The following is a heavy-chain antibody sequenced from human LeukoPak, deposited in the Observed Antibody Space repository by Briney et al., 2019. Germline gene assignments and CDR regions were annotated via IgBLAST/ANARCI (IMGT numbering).Heavy chain of an antibody. Sequence: GRSLRLSCAASGFTFSSYAMHWVRQAPGKGLEWVAVISYDGSNKYYADSVKGRFTISRDNSKNTLYLQMNSLRAEDTAVYYCAREHIVVVIRAFDIWGQGTLVTVSS. D-gene: IGHD2-21*01. V-gene: IGHV3-30*04. J-gene: IGHJ4*02. CDR2: ISYDGSNK. CDR1: GFTFSSYA. CDR3: AREHIVVVIRAFDI.